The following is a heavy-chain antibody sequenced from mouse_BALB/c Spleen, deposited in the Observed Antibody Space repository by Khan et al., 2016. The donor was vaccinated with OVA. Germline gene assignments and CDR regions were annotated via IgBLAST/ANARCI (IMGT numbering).Heavy chain of an antibody. Sequence: QVQLQQSEAELVKPGASVKLSCKTSGYTFTNYWIQWIKQRPGQGLEWIGEIFPGTGTTYYNENFKGKATLPIDTSSTTAYMQLSSLTSEDSAVYFWARGYFGNYEFAYWGQGTLVTVSA. D-gene: IGHD2-1*01. CDR3: ARGYFGNYEFAY. CDR1: GYTFTNYW. CDR2: IFPGTGTT. V-gene: IGHV1S132*01. J-gene: IGHJ3*01.